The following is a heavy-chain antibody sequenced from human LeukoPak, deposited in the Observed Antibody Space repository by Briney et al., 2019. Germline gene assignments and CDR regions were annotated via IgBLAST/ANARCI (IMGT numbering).Heavy chain of an antibody. CDR3: ARRAGVRRERPLGYFQH. J-gene: IGHJ1*01. CDR1: GGSFSGYY. CDR2: INHSGST. Sequence: SSETLSLTCAVYGGSFSGYYWSWIRQPPGKGLEWIGEINHSGSTNYNPSLKSRVTISVDTSKNQFSLKLSSVTAADTAVYYCARRAGVRRERPLGYFQHWGQGTLVTVSS. D-gene: IGHD1-1*01. V-gene: IGHV4-34*01.